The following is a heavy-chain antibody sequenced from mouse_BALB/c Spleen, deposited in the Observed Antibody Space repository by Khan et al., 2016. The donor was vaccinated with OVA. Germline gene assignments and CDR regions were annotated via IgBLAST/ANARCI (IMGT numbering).Heavy chain of an antibody. V-gene: IGHV5-9-3*01. CDR1: GFTFSNYG. Sequence: EVELVESGGGFVKPGGSLKLSCAASGFTFSNYGLSWVRQTPEKRLEWVATISSGGSYTYYPDSVKGRFTISRDNAENTLYLQMSRLRSEDTAMLFLARTPGYYTSGYFDYWGQGTTLTVSS. CDR3: ARTPGYYTSGYFDY. J-gene: IGHJ2*01. CDR2: ISSGGSYT. D-gene: IGHD2-3*01.